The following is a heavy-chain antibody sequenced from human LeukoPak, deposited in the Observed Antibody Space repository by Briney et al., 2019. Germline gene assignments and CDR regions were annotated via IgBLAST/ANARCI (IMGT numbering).Heavy chain of an antibody. Sequence: SETLSLTCAVYGGSFSGYYWSWIRQPPGKGLEWIGEINHSGSINYNPSLKSRVTISVDTSKNQFSLKLSSVTAADTAVYYCAREDYDFWSGYRYYYGMDVWGQGTTVTVSS. CDR2: INHSGSI. V-gene: IGHV4-34*01. J-gene: IGHJ6*02. CDR1: GGSFSGYY. CDR3: AREDYDFWSGYRYYYGMDV. D-gene: IGHD3-3*01.